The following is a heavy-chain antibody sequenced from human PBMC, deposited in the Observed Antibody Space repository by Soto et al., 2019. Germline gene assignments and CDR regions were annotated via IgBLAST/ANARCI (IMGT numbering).Heavy chain of an antibody. CDR2: IYPGDSDT. V-gene: IGHV5-51*01. CDR1: GYSFTSYW. CDR3: ARLPTPYSIAARFYYMDV. J-gene: IGHJ6*03. D-gene: IGHD6-6*01. Sequence: PGESLKISCKGSGYSFTSYWIGWVRQMPGKGLEWMGIIYPGDSDTRYSPSFQGQVTISADKSISTAYLQWSSLKASDTAMYYFARLPTPYSIAARFYYMDVWGKGTTVTVSS.